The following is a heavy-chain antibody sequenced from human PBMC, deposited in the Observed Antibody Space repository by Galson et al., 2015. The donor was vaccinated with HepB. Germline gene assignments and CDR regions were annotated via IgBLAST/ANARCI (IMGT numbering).Heavy chain of an antibody. D-gene: IGHD6-6*01. CDR2: ISDYNDNT. J-gene: IGHJ4*02. Sequence: SVKVSCEVSGLSLTNYGISWVRQAPGQGLEWMGWISDYNDNTNYAEKFQGRVTVTTDTSTNTAYMELRSLRSDDTAVYYCAKARYSSSPPDYWGRGTQVIVSS. CDR3: AKARYSSSPPDY. V-gene: IGHV1-18*01. CDR1: GLSLTNYG.